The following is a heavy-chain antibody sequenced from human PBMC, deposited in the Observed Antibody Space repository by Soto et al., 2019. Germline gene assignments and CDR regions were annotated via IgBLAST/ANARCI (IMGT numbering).Heavy chain of an antibody. D-gene: IGHD6-19*01. CDR1: GGSISSSSYY. Sequence: PSETLSLSCTVSGGSISSSSYYWGWIRQPPGKGLEWIGSIYYSGSTYYNPSLKSRVTISVDTSKNQFSLKLSSVTAADTAVYYCARSGSGWSVLVYMDVWGKGTTVTVPS. CDR3: ARSGSGWSVLVYMDV. J-gene: IGHJ6*03. V-gene: IGHV4-39*01. CDR2: IYYSGST.